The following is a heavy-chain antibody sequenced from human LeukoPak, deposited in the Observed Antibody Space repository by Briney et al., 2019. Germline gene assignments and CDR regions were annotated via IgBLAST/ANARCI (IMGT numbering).Heavy chain of an antibody. CDR1: GGSNSSSSYY. J-gene: IGHJ5*02. Sequence: SETLSLTCTVSGGSNSSSSYYWGWIRQPPGKGLEWIGSIYYSGSTYYNPSLKSRVTISVDTSKNQFSLKLSSVTAADTAVYYCARGAGGKKYWFDPWGQGTLVTVSS. D-gene: IGHD3-16*01. CDR2: IYYSGST. V-gene: IGHV4-39*07. CDR3: ARGAGGKKYWFDP.